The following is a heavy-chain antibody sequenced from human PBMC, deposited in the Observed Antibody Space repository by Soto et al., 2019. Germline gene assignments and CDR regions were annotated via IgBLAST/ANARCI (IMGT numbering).Heavy chain of an antibody. J-gene: IGHJ4*02. D-gene: IGHD3-10*01. CDR1: GASIDSGTYY. CDR2: LSHSGGT. Sequence: QVQLQESGPGLVKPSQTLSLTCTVSGASIDSGTYYWHRIRQHPGKGLEWIGWLSHSGGTYYNPSLRSRMTISVATSKDQFSLRLTSVTAADTAVYYCARGTRPDTRFGESIFDFWGQGTLVTVSS. CDR3: ARGTRPDTRFGESIFDF. V-gene: IGHV4-31*03.